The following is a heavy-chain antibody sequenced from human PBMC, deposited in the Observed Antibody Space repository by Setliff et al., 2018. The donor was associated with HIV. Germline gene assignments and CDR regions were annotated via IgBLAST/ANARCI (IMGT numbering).Heavy chain of an antibody. V-gene: IGHV1-69*04. CDR2: VFPFFGLT. CDR1: GGTFNNYA. CDR3: ARERVESSYYYYGMDV. J-gene: IGHJ6*02. D-gene: IGHD3-10*01. Sequence: SVKVSCKASGGTFNNYAISWVRQAPGQGLEWIGRVFPFFGLTNYAQKLQGRVTITADTSTSTAYMELSSLRSEDTAVYYCARERVESSYYYYGMDVWGQGTTVTVSS.